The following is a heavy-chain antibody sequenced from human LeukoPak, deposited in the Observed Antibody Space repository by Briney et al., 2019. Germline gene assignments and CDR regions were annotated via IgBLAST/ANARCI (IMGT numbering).Heavy chain of an antibody. D-gene: IGHD3-22*01. CDR3: AREASSGLGAFDI. CDR2: VSGSSGST. J-gene: IGHJ3*02. Sequence: GGSLRLSCAASGFTFSSYAMSWVRQAPGKGLEWVSAVSGSSGSTYYADSVKGRFAISRDKSKNTLHLQMNSLRADDAAVYFCAREASSGLGAFDIWGQGTMVTVSS. V-gene: IGHV3-23*01. CDR1: GFTFSSYA.